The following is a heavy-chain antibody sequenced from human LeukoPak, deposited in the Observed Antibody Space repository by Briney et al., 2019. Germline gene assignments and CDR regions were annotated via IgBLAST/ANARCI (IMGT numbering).Heavy chain of an antibody. CDR2: ISGRGANT. CDR1: GFTFSNYA. CDR3: ARNRGDLRATYFFDY. J-gene: IGHJ4*02. V-gene: IGHV3-23*01. D-gene: IGHD1/OR15-1a*01. Sequence: GGSLRLSCGASGFTFSNYAMSWVRQAPGKGLEWVSTISGRGANTYYADSVKGRFTISRDSSKNTLYLQLNSLRAEDTAVYYCARNRGDLRATYFFDYWGQGTLVTVSS.